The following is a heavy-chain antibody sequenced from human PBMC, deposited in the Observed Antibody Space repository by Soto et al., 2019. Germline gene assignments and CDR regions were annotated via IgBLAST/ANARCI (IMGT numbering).Heavy chain of an antibody. CDR2: IYWDDDK. J-gene: IGHJ5*02. V-gene: IGHV2-5*02. CDR3: AHRLPYYYGSRSYSKYNWFEP. Sequence: QITLKESGPTLVKPTQTLTLTCTFSGFSLSTSGVGVGWIRQPPGKALEWLALIYWDDDKRYSPSLKSTRTFTKDNSKNQVVLTITNMHPVYTATYHCAHRLPYYYGSRSYSKYNWFEPWGQGTLVTVSS. D-gene: IGHD3-10*01. CDR1: GFSLSTSGVG.